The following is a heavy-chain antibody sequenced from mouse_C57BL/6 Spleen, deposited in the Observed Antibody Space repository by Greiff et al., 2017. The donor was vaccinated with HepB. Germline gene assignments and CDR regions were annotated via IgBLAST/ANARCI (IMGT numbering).Heavy chain of an antibody. CDR2: IYPRSGNT. D-gene: IGHD2-4*01. V-gene: IGHV1-81*01. Sequence: LVESGAELARPGASVKLSCKASGYTFTSYGISWVKQRTGQGLEWIGEIYPRSGNTYYNEKFKGKATLTADKSSSTAYMELRSLTSEDSAVYFCASGRDDYDYYAMDYWGQGTSVTVSS. CDR3: ASGRDDYDYYAMDY. J-gene: IGHJ4*01. CDR1: GYTFTSYG.